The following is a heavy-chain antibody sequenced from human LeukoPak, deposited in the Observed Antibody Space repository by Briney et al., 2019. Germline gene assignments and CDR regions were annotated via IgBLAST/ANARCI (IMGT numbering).Heavy chain of an antibody. CDR1: GGSITSYY. J-gene: IGHJ4*02. Sequence: SETLSLTCTVSGGSITSYYWSWIRQPPGKGLEWIGYLFHSGTRRYNPSLRSRVTISADTTRNQIFLTLNSTTAADTAVYYCARRRGWKQQLVYFDYWGQGTLASVSS. CDR2: LFHSGTR. V-gene: IGHV4-59*08. CDR3: ARRRGWKQQLVYFDY. D-gene: IGHD1-1*01.